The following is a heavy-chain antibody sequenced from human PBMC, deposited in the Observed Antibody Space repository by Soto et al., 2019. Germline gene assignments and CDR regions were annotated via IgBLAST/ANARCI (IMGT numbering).Heavy chain of an antibody. V-gene: IGHV4-30-4*01. D-gene: IGHD4-17*01. CDR1: GGSISSGDYY. CDR2: IYYSGST. CDR3: ARETGMTTPYYFDY. Sequence: PSETLSLTCTVSGGSISSGDYYWSWIRQPPGKGLEWIGYIYYSGSTYYNPSLKSRVTISVDTSKNQFSLKLSSVTAADTAVYYCARETGMTTPYYFDYWGQGTLVTVSS. J-gene: IGHJ4*02.